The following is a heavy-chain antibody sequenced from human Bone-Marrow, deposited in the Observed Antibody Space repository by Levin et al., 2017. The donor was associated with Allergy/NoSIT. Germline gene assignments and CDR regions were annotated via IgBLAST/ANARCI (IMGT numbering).Heavy chain of an antibody. CDR1: GFTFSSYA. D-gene: IGHD6-13*01. CDR3: AKIGVAAARGWFDP. V-gene: IGHV3-23*01. J-gene: IGHJ5*02. CDR2: ISSGGDNT. Sequence: GESLKISCAASGFTFSSYAMSWVRQAPGKGLEWVSAISSGGDNTYYADSVKGRFTISRDNSKNTLFLQMNSLRAEDTAVFYCAKIGVAAARGWFDPWGQGTLVTVSS.